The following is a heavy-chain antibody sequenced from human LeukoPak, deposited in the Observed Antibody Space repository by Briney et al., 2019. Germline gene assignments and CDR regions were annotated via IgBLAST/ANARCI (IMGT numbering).Heavy chain of an antibody. D-gene: IGHD4-23*01. CDR1: GYTFIGYS. J-gene: IGHJ4*02. CDR2: ITPYNGNT. CDR3: AREYGGNPGLFGY. Sequence: ASVKVSCKASGYTFIGYSISWVRQAPGHGLECMGWITPYNGNTNYVQNFQGRVTMTTDTSTSTAYMELRSLRSDDTAVYYCAREYGGNPGLFGYWGQGTLVTVSS. V-gene: IGHV1-18*01.